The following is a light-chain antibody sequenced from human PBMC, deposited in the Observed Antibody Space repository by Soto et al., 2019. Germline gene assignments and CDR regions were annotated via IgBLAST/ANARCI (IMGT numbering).Light chain of an antibody. Sequence: EIVLTQSPGTLSLSPGERATLSCRASQSLSSSYLAWYQQKPGQPPRLLIYGASSRATGIPDRFSGSGSGTDYTLAISRLEPEDCAVYYCQQYGSSPLTFGPGTKVDIK. CDR1: QSLSSSY. V-gene: IGKV3-20*01. CDR3: QQYGSSPLT. J-gene: IGKJ3*01. CDR2: GAS.